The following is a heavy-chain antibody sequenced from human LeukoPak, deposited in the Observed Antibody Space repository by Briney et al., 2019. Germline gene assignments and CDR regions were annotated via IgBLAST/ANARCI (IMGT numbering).Heavy chain of an antibody. J-gene: IGHJ2*01. Sequence: ASVKVSCKASGGTFSSYAISWVRQAPGQGLEWMGGIIPIFGTANYAQKFQGRVTITADESTSTAYMELSSLRSEDTAVYYCTRLNDYAWYFDLWGRGTLVTVSS. CDR3: TRLNDYAWYFDL. V-gene: IGHV1-69*01. D-gene: IGHD4-17*01. CDR1: GGTFSSYA. CDR2: IIPIFGTA.